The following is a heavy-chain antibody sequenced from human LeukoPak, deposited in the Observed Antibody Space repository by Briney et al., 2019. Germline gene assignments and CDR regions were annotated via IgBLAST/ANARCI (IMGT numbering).Heavy chain of an antibody. CDR2: IYYSGST. CDR1: GGSISSSSYY. J-gene: IGHJ1*01. D-gene: IGHD4-17*01. CDR3: ARVGGDYDLRSAYFQL. V-gene: IGHV4-39*07. Sequence: SETLSLTCTVSGGSISSSSYYWGWIRQPPGKGLEWIGSIYYSGSTYYNPSLKSRVTISVDTSKNQFSLKLSSVIAADTAVYYCARVGGDYDLRSAYFQLWGQGTLVTVSS.